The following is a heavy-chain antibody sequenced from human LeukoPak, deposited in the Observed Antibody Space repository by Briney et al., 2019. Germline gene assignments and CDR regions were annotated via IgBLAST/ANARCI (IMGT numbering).Heavy chain of an antibody. Sequence: ASVKVSCKASGYTFTGYYMHWVRQAPGQGLEWMGWINPNRGGTNYAQKFQGRATMTRDTSISTAYLELSSLRSDDTAVYYCARGWIQLWPYSMDVWGQGTTVTVSS. CDR1: GYTFTGYY. D-gene: IGHD5-18*01. V-gene: IGHV1-2*02. CDR2: INPNRGGT. J-gene: IGHJ6*02. CDR3: ARGWIQLWPYSMDV.